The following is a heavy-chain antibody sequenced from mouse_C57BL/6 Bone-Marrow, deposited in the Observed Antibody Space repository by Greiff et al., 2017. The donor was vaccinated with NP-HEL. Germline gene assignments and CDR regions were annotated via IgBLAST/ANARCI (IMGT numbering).Heavy chain of an antibody. Sequence: VHVKQSGPVLVKPGASVKMSCKASGYTFTDYYMNWVKQSHGKSLEWIGVINPYNGGTSYNQKFKGKATLTVDKSSSTAYMELNSLTSEDSAVYYCARVNYNGYYRYWGQGTTLTVSS. V-gene: IGHV1-19*01. CDR2: INPYNGGT. J-gene: IGHJ2*01. CDR1: GYTFTDYY. CDR3: ARVNYNGYYRY. D-gene: IGHD2-3*01.